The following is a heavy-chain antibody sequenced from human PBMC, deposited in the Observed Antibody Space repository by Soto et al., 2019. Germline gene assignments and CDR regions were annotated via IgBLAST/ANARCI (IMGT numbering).Heavy chain of an antibody. CDR2: IYSGGAT. CDR3: ARVDYGDYGWYFDL. Sequence: EVQLVESGGTLIQPGGSLRLSCAASGFTVTNKYMTWVRQAPGKGLEWVSLIYSGGATSYADSVKGRITISRDNSKDILYLQVNGLRAEDTAVYYCARVDYGDYGWYFDLWGRGTLVTVSS. D-gene: IGHD4-17*01. J-gene: IGHJ2*01. V-gene: IGHV3-53*01. CDR1: GFTVTNKY.